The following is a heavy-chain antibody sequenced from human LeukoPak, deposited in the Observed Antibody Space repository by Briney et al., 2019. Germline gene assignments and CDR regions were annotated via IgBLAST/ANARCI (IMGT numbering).Heavy chain of an antibody. CDR2: IKQDGSEK. CDR3: ARLRYLDY. Sequence: PGGPLRLSCAASGFTFSNYWMSWVRQAPGKGLEWVANIKQDGSEKYYVDSVKGRFTISRDNAKNSLYLQMSSLRAEDTAVYYCARLRYLDYWGQGTLVTVSS. CDR1: GFTFSNYW. V-gene: IGHV3-7*01. D-gene: IGHD3-9*01. J-gene: IGHJ4*02.